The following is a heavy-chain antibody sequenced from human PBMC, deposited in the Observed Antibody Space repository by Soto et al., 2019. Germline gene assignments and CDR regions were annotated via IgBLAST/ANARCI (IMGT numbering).Heavy chain of an antibody. CDR3: ARLVYDGNSPRMDV. CDR2: IYPGDSES. J-gene: IGHJ6*02. CDR1: GFIFTSYW. Sequence: GESLKISCQGLGFIFTSYWIGWVRQTPGKGVEWMGIIYPGDSESRYSPSFQGQVTMSVDKSTTTAYLQWTSLKASDTAMYYCARLVYDGNSPRMDVWGQGTTVTVSS. D-gene: IGHD1-1*01. V-gene: IGHV5-51*01.